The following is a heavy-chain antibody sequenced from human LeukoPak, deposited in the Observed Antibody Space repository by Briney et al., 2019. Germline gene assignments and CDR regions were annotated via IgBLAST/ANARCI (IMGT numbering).Heavy chain of an antibody. J-gene: IGHJ4*02. D-gene: IGHD3-10*01. V-gene: IGHV4-39*07. CDR2: IYYSGST. Sequence: SETLSLTCTVSGGSISSSSYYWGWIRQPPGKGLEWIGSIYYSGSTYYNPSLKSRVTISVDTSKNQFSLKLSSVTAADTAVYYCARVRTMVRGVISYFDYWGQGTLVTVSS. CDR1: GGSISSSSYY. CDR3: ARVRTMVRGVISYFDY.